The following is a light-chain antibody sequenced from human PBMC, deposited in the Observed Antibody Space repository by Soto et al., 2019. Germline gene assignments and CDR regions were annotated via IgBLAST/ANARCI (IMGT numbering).Light chain of an antibody. CDR2: SDT. CDR1: NSNIGGHP. J-gene: IGLJ3*02. CDR3: AGWDDSRDAPV. V-gene: IGLV1-44*01. Sequence: QSVLTQPPSASGTPGQSVTISCSGSNSNIGGHPVSWYQHLPRTAPKLLIHSDTQRPSGVPDRFSGSKSGTSASLAIGGLQSEDEADFFCAGWDDSRDAPVFGGGTKLSVL.